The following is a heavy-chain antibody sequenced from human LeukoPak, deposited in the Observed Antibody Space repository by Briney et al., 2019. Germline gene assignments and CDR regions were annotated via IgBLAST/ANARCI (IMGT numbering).Heavy chain of an antibody. CDR3: ARLYYYGSGSFLRLNWFDP. CDR2: IYYSGST. D-gene: IGHD3-10*01. CDR1: GGSISSSSYY. V-gene: IGHV4-39*01. Sequence: SETLSLTCTVSGGSISSSSYYWGWIRQPPGKGLEWIGSIYYSGSTYYNPSLKSRVTISVDTSKNQFSLKLSSVTAADTAVYYCARLYYYGSGSFLRLNWFDPWGQGTLVTVSS. J-gene: IGHJ5*02.